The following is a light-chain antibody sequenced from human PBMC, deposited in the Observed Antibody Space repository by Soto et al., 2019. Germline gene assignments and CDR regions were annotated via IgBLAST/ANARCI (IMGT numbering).Light chain of an antibody. J-gene: IGKJ3*01. V-gene: IGKV3-20*01. CDR3: QQSSSSPFA. CDR2: AAS. Sequence: EIVLTQSPGSLSLSPGASDTLSCRASQSVTSTYLAWYQQRPGQAPRLLIYAASSRATGIPDRFSGSGSGTDFSLYISRLEPDDFAIYYCQQSSSSPFAFGPGTKLDIK. CDR1: QSVTSTY.